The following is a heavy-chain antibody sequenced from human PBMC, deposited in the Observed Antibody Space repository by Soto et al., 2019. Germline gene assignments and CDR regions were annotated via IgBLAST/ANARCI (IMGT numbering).Heavy chain of an antibody. CDR2: IWYDGSNK. Sequence: QVQLVESGGGVVQPGRSLRLSCAASGFTFSSYGMHWVRQAPGKGLEWVAVIWYDGSNKYYADSVKGRFTISRDNSKNTLYLQMNSLRAEATAVYYCARGDSSSWYGDWFDPWGQGTLVTVSS. CDR1: GFTFSSYG. D-gene: IGHD6-13*01. V-gene: IGHV3-33*01. CDR3: ARGDSSSWYGDWFDP. J-gene: IGHJ5*02.